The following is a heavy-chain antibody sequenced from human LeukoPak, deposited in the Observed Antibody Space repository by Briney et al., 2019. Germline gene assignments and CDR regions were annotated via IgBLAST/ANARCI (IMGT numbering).Heavy chain of an antibody. D-gene: IGHD3-10*01. CDR1: GFTFSSYA. V-gene: IGHV3-30*04. CDR3: ARAKLYYYGSGPMDV. J-gene: IGHJ6*04. CDR2: ISYDGSNK. Sequence: GRSLRLSCAASGFTFSSYAMHWVRQAPGKGLEGVAVISYDGSNKYYADSVKGRFTISRDNSKNTLYLQMNSRRAEDTAVYYCARAKLYYYGSGPMDVWGKGTTVTVSS.